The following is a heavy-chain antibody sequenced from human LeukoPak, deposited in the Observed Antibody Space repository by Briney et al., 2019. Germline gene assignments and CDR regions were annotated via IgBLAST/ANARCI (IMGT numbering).Heavy chain of an antibody. D-gene: IGHD1-26*01. J-gene: IGHJ4*02. V-gene: IGHV4-59*01. Sequence: SETLSLTCTVSGGSISPYYWSWIRQPPGKGLEWIGYIYYSGSTNYNPSLKSRVTISVDTSKNQFSLKLSSVTAADTAVYYCARDQSPWLGSYGGFDYWGQGTLVTVSS. CDR1: GGSISPYY. CDR2: IYYSGST. CDR3: ARDQSPWLGSYGGFDY.